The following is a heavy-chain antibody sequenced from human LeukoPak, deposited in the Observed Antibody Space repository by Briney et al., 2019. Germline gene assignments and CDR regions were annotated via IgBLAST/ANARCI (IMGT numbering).Heavy chain of an antibody. CDR3: ATALEGVVVAATGVRGFDY. D-gene: IGHD2-15*01. CDR2: FDPKDGET. Sequence: GASVKVSCKVSGYTLTELSMHWVRQAPGKGLEWMGGFDPKDGETIYAQKFQGRVTMTEDTSTDTAYMELSSLRSEDTAVYYCATALEGVVVAATGVRGFDYWGQGTLVTVSS. CDR1: GYTLTELS. J-gene: IGHJ4*02. V-gene: IGHV1-24*01.